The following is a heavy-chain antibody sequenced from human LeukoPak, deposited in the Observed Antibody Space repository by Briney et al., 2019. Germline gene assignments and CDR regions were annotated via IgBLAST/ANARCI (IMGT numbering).Heavy chain of an antibody. V-gene: IGHV3-21*01. J-gene: IGHJ4*02. D-gene: IGHD4-23*01. Sequence: PGGSLRLSCTASGFTFSSYTMNWVRQAPGKGLEWVSLISSSSSDIYYADSVKGRFTISRDNANNSLYLQMSSLRADHTAVYYCARVYYGGSLDYWGQGTLVIVSS. CDR3: ARVYYGGSLDY. CDR2: ISSSSSDI. CDR1: GFTFSSYT.